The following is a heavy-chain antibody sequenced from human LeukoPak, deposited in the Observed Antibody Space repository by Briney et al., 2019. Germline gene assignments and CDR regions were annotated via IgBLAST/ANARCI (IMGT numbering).Heavy chain of an antibody. D-gene: IGHD3-22*01. Sequence: PGGSLRLSCAASGFTFSSYEMNWVRQAPGKGLEWVSYISSSSSTIYYADSVKGRFTISRDNAKNSLYLQMNSLRAEDTAVYYCARDTYYYDSSHAFDIWGQGTMVTVSS. V-gene: IGHV3-48*01. CDR3: ARDTYYYDSSHAFDI. J-gene: IGHJ3*02. CDR1: GFTFSSYE. CDR2: ISSSSSTI.